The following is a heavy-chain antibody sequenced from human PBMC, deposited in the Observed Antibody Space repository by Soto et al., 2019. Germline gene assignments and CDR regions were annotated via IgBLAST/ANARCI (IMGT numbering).Heavy chain of an antibody. CDR2: FYYGGSS. V-gene: IGHV4-61*01. D-gene: IGHD6-13*01. Sequence: PWETLSLTCTVSGGAVRGDNYYWNWIRETPGKGLEWIGYFYYGGSSNYNPSLQSRVTISADTSKSQFSLNLSSVTAADTAIYYCARGLVSRSSLDAFDIWGQGIMLTVSS. CDR3: ARGLVSRSSLDAFDI. CDR1: GGAVRGDNYY. J-gene: IGHJ3*02.